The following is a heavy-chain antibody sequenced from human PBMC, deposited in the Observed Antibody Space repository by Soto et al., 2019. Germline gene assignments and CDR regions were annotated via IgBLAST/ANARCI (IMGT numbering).Heavy chain of an antibody. CDR3: ARLKIVVVPAAIHYYYYYMDV. CDR1: GGSISSSSYY. D-gene: IGHD2-2*01. CDR2: IYYSGST. V-gene: IGHV4-39*01. Sequence: SEILSLTCTVSGGSISSSSYYWGWIRQPPGKGLEWIGSIYYSGSTYYNPSLKSRVTISVDTSKNQFSLKLSSVTAADTAVYYCARLKIVVVPAAIHYYYYYMDVWGKGTTVTVSS. J-gene: IGHJ6*03.